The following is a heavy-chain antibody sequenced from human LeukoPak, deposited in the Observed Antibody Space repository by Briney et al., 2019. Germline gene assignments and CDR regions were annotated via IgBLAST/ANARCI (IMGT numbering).Heavy chain of an antibody. D-gene: IGHD2-2*01. Sequence: ASVKVSFKASGYTFTIYDINWVRQATGQGLEWMGWMNPNSGNTGYAQNFQGRVTITRNTSISPAYMELSSLRSEDTAVYYCARARSDQLSEGDWGQGTLVTVSS. CDR3: ARARSDQLSEGD. CDR1: GYTFTIYD. CDR2: MNPNSGNT. J-gene: IGHJ4*02. V-gene: IGHV1-8*03.